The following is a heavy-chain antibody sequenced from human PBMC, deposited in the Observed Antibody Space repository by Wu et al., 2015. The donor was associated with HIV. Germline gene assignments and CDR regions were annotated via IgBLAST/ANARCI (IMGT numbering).Heavy chain of an antibody. CDR3: ARGPDTLVRGLNYYGMDV. V-gene: IGHV1-69*05. CDR2: IIPIFDTA. J-gene: IGHJ6*02. CDR1: GGTFSSFS. D-gene: IGHD3-10*01. Sequence: QVQLVQSGAEVKKPGSSVKLSCKASGGTFSSFSINWVRQAPGQGLEWMGGIIPIFDTATYAQSFQGRVTITSDESTSIGYMELTSLRSEDTAVYYCARGPDTLVRGLNYYGMDVWGQGTTVAVSS.